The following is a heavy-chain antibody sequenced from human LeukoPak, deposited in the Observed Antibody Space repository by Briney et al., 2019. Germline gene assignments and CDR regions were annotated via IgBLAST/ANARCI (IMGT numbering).Heavy chain of an antibody. J-gene: IGHJ4*02. Sequence: PSETLSLTCTVSGGSISSGGYYWSWIRQHPGKGLEWIGYIYYSGTTYYNPSLKGRVSISLDTSKNQFSLTLSSVTAADTAVYYCARSGTVTTWNYWGQGTLVTVSS. V-gene: IGHV4-31*03. CDR2: IYYSGTT. D-gene: IGHD4-17*01. CDR1: GGSISSGGYY. CDR3: ARSGTVTTWNY.